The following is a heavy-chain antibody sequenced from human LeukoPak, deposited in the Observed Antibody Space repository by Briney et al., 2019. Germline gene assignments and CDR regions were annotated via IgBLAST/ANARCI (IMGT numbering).Heavy chain of an antibody. J-gene: IGHJ4*02. CDR2: ISPSGGST. CDR3: AREAGLDY. CDR1: GYSFTSYY. Sequence: SVTLSRRASGYSFTSYYMHWVRQAPGQGIEWMGIISPSGGSTSYAQKFQGRVTMTRDTSTSTVYMELSSLRSEDTAVYYCAREAGLDYWGQGTLVTVSS. V-gene: IGHV1-46*01.